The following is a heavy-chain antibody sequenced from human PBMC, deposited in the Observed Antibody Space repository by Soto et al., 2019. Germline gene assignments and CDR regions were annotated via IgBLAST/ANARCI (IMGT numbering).Heavy chain of an antibody. Sequence: HLQESGGGLVQPGESLRLSCVASGFTFRAYDMYWVRQSPGRGLEWVAMISFDGTKIHYADSVKGRFAISRDNGKNRLDLQMNSLRAEDTALYRCVRDILRIPYGSGRFDPWALGTLVTVSS. CDR1: GFTFRAYD. CDR2: ISFDGTKI. J-gene: IGHJ5*02. D-gene: IGHD3-10*01. CDR3: VRDILRIPYGSGRFDP. V-gene: IGHV3-33*05.